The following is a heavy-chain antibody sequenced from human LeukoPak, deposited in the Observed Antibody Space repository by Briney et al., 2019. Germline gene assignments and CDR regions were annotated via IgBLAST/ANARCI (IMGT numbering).Heavy chain of an antibody. CDR3: AKIGTPD. CDR1: GGTFSTYA. Sequence: ASVKVSCKVSGGTFSTYAIIWVRQAPGQGLEWMGRIIPILNITNYAQKFQDRVTFTADKSTNTAYMAVDNVTSDDTAVYYCAKIGTPDWGQGTLVTVSS. D-gene: IGHD1-14*01. CDR2: IIPILNIT. J-gene: IGHJ4*02. V-gene: IGHV1-69*04.